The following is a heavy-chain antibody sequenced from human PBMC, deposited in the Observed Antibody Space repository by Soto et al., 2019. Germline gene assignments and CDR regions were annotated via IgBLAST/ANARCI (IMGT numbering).Heavy chain of an antibody. V-gene: IGHV1-2*02. CDR1: GYLFSDNQ. CDR2: INPKSDDT. D-gene: IGHD4-4*01. J-gene: IGHJ5*02. Sequence: ASVKVSCKASGYLFSDNQIHGLRRAPGQGLEWMGRINPKSDDTNYAQKFQGRVTMTRDTSIDTAYLELTGLTSDDTATYYCARKHSLDYIRWGLDPWGQGTLVTVSS. CDR3: ARKHSLDYIRWGLDP.